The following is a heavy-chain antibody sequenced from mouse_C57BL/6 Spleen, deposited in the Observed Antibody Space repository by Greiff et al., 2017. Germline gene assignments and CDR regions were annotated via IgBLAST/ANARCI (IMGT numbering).Heavy chain of an antibody. CDR3: ARDYYGSSYAMDY. V-gene: IGHV1-76*01. D-gene: IGHD1-1*01. CDR1: GYTFTDYY. Sequence: QVQLQQSGAELVRPGASVKLSCKASGYTFTDYYINWVKQRPGQGLEWIARIYPGSGNTYYNEKFKGKATLTAEKSPSTAYMQLSSLTSEDSAVYFCARDYYGSSYAMDYWGQGTSVTVSS. J-gene: IGHJ4*01. CDR2: IYPGSGNT.